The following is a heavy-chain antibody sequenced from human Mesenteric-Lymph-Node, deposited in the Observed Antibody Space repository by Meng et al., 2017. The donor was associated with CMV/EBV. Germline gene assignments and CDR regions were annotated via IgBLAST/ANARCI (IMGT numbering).Heavy chain of an antibody. Sequence: AGGSISSSNWWSWVRQPPGKGLEWIGEIYHSRSTNYNPSHKSRVTISVDKSKNQFSLKLSSVTAADTAVYYCARIRGFGELLYYDYWGQGTLVTVSS. D-gene: IGHD3-10*01. J-gene: IGHJ4*02. CDR2: IYHSRST. CDR1: GGSISSSNW. V-gene: IGHV4-4*02. CDR3: ARIRGFGELLYYDY.